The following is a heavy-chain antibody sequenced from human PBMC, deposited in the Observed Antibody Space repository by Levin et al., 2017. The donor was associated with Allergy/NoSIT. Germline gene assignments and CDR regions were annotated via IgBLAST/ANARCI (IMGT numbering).Heavy chain of an antibody. D-gene: IGHD3-10*01. Sequence: PSQTLSLTCAVYGGSFSGYYWSWIRQPPGKGLEWIGEINHSGSTNYNPSLKSRVTISVDTSKNQFSLKLSSGTAADTAVYYCARGRRFGRQPNWFDPWGQGTLVTVSS. CDR3: ARGRRFGRQPNWFDP. J-gene: IGHJ5*02. V-gene: IGHV4-34*01. CDR1: GGSFSGYY. CDR2: INHSGST.